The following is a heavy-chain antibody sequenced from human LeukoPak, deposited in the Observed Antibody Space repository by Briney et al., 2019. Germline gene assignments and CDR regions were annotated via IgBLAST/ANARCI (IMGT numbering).Heavy chain of an antibody. Sequence: PGGSLRLSCAASGFTFSSYSMNWVRQAPGKGLEWVSYISSSSSTIYYADSVKGRFTISRDNAKNSLYLQMNSLRAEDTAVYYCARDRQGGDYDFWSGYYSFDYWGQGTLVTVSS. CDR1: GFTFSSYS. D-gene: IGHD3-3*01. CDR3: ARDRQGGDYDFWSGYYSFDY. J-gene: IGHJ4*02. CDR2: ISSSSSTI. V-gene: IGHV3-48*01.